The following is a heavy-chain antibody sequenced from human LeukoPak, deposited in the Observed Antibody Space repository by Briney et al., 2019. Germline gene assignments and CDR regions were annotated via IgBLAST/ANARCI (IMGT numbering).Heavy chain of an antibody. Sequence: GGPLRLSCAASGFTFSSYAMHWVRQAPGKGLEWVAVISYDGSNKYYADSVKGRFTISRDNSKNTLYLQMNSLRAEDTAVYYCAREMASCPFDYWGQGTLVTVSS. CDR2: ISYDGSNK. CDR1: GFTFSSYA. J-gene: IGHJ4*02. D-gene: IGHD2-2*01. CDR3: AREMASCPFDY. V-gene: IGHV3-30-3*01.